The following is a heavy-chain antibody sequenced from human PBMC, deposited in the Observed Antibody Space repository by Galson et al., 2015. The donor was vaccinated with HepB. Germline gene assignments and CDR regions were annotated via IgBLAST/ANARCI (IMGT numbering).Heavy chain of an antibody. CDR3: ARERYKGITMIVAEKGIFDY. J-gene: IGHJ4*02. CDR1: GYTFTSYG. Sequence: SVKVSCKASGYTFTSYGISWVRQAPGQGLEWMGWISAYNGNTNYAQKLQGRVTMTTDTSTSTAYMELRCLRSDDTAVYYCARERYKGITMIVAEKGIFDYWGQGTLVTVSS. V-gene: IGHV1-18*01. D-gene: IGHD3-22*01. CDR2: ISAYNGNT.